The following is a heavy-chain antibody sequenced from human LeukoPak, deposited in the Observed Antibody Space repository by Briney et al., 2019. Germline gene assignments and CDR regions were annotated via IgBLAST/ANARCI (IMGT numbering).Heavy chain of an antibody. Sequence: GGSLRVSCAASGFTFSSYAMTWVRQAPGKGLEWVSSISSSGHSTYYTDSVKGRFTISRDNSNNTLYLQMNSLRAEDTALYYCAKDQLRELGRDYFDYWGQGTMVTVSS. CDR3: AKDQLRELGRDYFDY. CDR1: GFTFSSYA. CDR2: ISSSGHST. V-gene: IGHV3-23*01. D-gene: IGHD1-1*01. J-gene: IGHJ4*02.